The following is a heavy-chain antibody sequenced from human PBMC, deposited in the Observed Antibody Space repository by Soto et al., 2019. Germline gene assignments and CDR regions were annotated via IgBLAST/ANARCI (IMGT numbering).Heavy chain of an antibody. J-gene: IGHJ6*02. CDR1: GYTFTSNY. V-gene: IGHV1-46*01. CDR2: VNPSDGYT. CDR3: AQGGSAAAGPTVYYYYGMDI. D-gene: IGHD6-13*01. Sequence: ASVKVSCKASGYTFTSNYLHWVRQAPGQGPEWMGIVNPSDGYTNYAQKFQGRVTMTRDTSTSTVYMELSSLRSEDTAVYYCAQGGSAAAGPTVYYYYGMDIWGQGTTVTVSS.